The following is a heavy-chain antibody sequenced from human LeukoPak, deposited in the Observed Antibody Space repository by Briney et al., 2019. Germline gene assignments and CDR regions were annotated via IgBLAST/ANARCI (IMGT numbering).Heavy chain of an antibody. CDR2: IYTSGST. Sequence: PSETLSLTCTVSGGSISSGSYYWSWIRQPAGKGLEWIGRIYTSGSTNYNPSLKSRVTMSVDTSKNQFSLKLSSVTAADTAVYYCARVGWDGGKGTYFDYWGQGTLVTVSS. D-gene: IGHD4-23*01. CDR1: GGSISSGSYY. J-gene: IGHJ4*02. CDR3: ARVGWDGGKGTYFDY. V-gene: IGHV4-61*02.